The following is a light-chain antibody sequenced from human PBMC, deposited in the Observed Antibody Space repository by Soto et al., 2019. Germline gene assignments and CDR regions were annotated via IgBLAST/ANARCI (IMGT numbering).Light chain of an antibody. J-gene: IGKJ3*01. CDR1: QSISTY. V-gene: IGKV1-39*01. CDR2: AAS. Sequence: DIQMTQSPSSLSASEGDRVTITCRASQSISTYLNGYQQKPGKAPKLLIYAASSLQSGVPSRFSGSGSGTEFTLTISSLQPEDFAIYYCQQSSSAPLTFGPGTKVDIK. CDR3: QQSSSAPLT.